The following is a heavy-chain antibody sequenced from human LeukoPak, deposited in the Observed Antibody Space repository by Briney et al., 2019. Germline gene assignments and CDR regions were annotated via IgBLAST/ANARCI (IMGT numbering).Heavy chain of an antibody. CDR1: GGSVSSGSYY. J-gene: IGHJ5*02. CDR2: FFYSGST. D-gene: IGHD2-8*01. CDR3: ARRDSIVLMVYRGANWFDP. Sequence: PSETLSLTCTVSGGSVSSGSYYWSWIRQPPGKGLEWIGYFFYSGSTNYNPSLKSRVTISVDTSKNQFSLKLSSVTAADTAVYYCARRDSIVLMVYRGANWFDPWGQGTLVTVSS. V-gene: IGHV4-61*01.